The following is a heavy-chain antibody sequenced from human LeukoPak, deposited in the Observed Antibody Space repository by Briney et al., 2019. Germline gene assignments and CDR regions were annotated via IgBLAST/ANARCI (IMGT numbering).Heavy chain of an antibody. J-gene: IGHJ3*02. V-gene: IGHV4-34*01. Sequence: SETLSLTCAVYGGSFSGYYWSWIRQPPGKGLEWIGEINHSGSTNYNPSLKSRVTISVDTSKNQFSLKLSSVTAADTAVYYCARGLRTNGVCYDAFDIWGQGTMATVSS. CDR3: ARGLRTNGVCYDAFDI. CDR1: GGSFSGYY. D-gene: IGHD2-8*01. CDR2: INHSGST.